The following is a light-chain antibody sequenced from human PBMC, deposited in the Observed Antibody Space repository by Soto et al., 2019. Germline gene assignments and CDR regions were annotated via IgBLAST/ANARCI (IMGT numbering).Light chain of an antibody. CDR1: SSDVGSYNH. V-gene: IGLV2-14*01. Sequence: QSALTQPASVSGSPGQSIAISCTGTSSDVGSYNHVSWYQQYPGKAPKLMIYEDTNRPSGVSNRFSGSKSGSTASLTISGLQAEDEAEYYCNSLSATGTSYVFGTGTKVTVL. J-gene: IGLJ1*01. CDR3: NSLSATGTSYV. CDR2: EDT.